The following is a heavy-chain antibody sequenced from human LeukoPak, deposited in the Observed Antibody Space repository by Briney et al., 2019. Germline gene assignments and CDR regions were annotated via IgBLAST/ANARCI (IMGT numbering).Heavy chain of an antibody. J-gene: IGHJ4*02. V-gene: IGHV4-4*02. CDR2: IYHSGST. D-gene: IGHD3-9*01. Sequence: SGTLSLTCAVSGGSISSSNWWSWVRQPPGKGLGWIGEIYHSGSTNYNPSLKSRVTISVDKSKNQFSLKLSSVTAADTAVYYCARSPLNYHILAGYYIGWGEGTVVSVSS. CDR3: ARSPLNYHILAGYYIG. CDR1: GGSISSSNW.